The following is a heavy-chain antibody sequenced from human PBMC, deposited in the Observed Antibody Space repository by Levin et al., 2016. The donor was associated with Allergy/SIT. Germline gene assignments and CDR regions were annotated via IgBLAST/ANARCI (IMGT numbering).Heavy chain of an antibody. CDR2: ISGSGGST. J-gene: IGHJ4*02. V-gene: IGHV3-23*01. Sequence: WIRQPPGKGLEWVSAISGSGGSTYYADSVKGRFTISRDNSKNTLYLQMNSLRAEDTAVYYCAKDGGYSGYGYNYWGQGTLVTVSS. CDR3: AKDGGYSGYGYNY. D-gene: IGHD5-12*01.